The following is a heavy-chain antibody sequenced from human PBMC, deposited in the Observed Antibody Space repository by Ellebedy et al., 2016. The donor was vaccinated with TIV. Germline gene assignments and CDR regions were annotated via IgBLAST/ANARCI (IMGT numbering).Heavy chain of an antibody. V-gene: IGHV3-23*01. CDR3: VKEGGEWEQPR. CDR2: ISGSGAST. CDR1: GFIFNNYA. J-gene: IGHJ4*02. Sequence: GESLKISXAASGFIFNNYAMMWVRQAPGKGLEWVSGISGSGASTYNADSVKGRFTISRDNSKNTLYLQMNSLRAEDTAVYYCVKEGGEWEQPRWGQGTLVTVSS. D-gene: IGHD1-26*01.